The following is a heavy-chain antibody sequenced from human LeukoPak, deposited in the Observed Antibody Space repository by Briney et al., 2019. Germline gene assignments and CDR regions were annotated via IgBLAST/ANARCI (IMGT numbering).Heavy chain of an antibody. CDR2: IYHSGST. D-gene: IGHD6-19*01. J-gene: IGHJ4*02. CDR3: ASSVAGTWDYFDY. V-gene: IGHV4-4*02. CDR1: GGSISSSNW. Sequence: SETLSLTCAVSGGSISSSNWWSRVRQPPGKGLEWIGEIYHSGSTNYNPSLKSRVTISVDKSKNQFSLKLSSVTAADTAVYYCASSVAGTWDYFDYWGQGTLVTVSS.